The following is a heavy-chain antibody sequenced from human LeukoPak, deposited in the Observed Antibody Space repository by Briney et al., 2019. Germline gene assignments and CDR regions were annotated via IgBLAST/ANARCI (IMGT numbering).Heavy chain of an antibody. CDR3: AKGGRDAFDVDY. CDR2: IRGRGGNT. D-gene: IGHD3-3*02. J-gene: IGHJ4*02. Sequence: GGSLRLSCAASGFNFDIYAMTWVRQATGKGLEWVSGIRGRGGNTYYADPVKGRFTISRDNSKNTLYLQMNSLRVEDTAVYYCAKGGRDAFDVDYWGQGTLVTVSS. V-gene: IGHV3-23*01. CDR1: GFNFDIYA.